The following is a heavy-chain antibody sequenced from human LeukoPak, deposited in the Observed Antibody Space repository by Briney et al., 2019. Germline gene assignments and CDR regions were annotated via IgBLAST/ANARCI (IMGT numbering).Heavy chain of an antibody. V-gene: IGHV3-64D*06. D-gene: IGHD6-13*01. Sequence: GGSLRLSCSASGFTFSSYAMHWVRQAPGKGLEYVSAISSNGGSTYYADSVKGRFTISRDNSKNTLYLQMSSLKAEDTAVYYCVEDYAPVGIAAAGYWFDPWGQGTLVTVSS. CDR2: ISSNGGST. J-gene: IGHJ5*02. CDR3: VEDYAPVGIAAAGYWFDP. CDR1: GFTFSSYA.